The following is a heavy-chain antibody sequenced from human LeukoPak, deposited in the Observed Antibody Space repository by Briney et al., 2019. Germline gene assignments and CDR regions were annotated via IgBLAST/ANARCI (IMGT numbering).Heavy chain of an antibody. CDR2: INYSGGT. V-gene: IGHV4-59*08. Sequence: PSETLSLPFTVSGDSISSYYWNWIRPPPGKGLEWIGSINYSGGTNYNPSLKSRVTISVDTSKNQFSLKLSSVTAADTAVYFCARLVPGGQHLMPFDYWGQGTLVTVSS. D-gene: IGHD6-13*01. J-gene: IGHJ4*02. CDR1: GDSISSYY. CDR3: ARLVPGGQHLMPFDY.